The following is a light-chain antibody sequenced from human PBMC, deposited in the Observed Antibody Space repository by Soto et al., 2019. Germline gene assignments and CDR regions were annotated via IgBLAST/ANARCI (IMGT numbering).Light chain of an antibody. Sequence: SYELTQPPSVSVAPEKTATITCGGDNIGINAVHWYQQKPGQAPLLVVYYDSDRPSGIPERFSGSTSGNTATLTISRVEAGDEAYYYCQLWNSSSDQGVFGGGTKLTVL. CDR1: NIGINA. CDR3: QLWNSSSDQGV. CDR2: YDS. J-gene: IGLJ3*02. V-gene: IGLV3-21*04.